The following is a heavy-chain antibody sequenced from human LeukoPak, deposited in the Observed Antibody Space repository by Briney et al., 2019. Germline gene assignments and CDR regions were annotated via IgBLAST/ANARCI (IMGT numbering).Heavy chain of an antibody. V-gene: IGHV3-30*02. CDR1: GFTFSSYG. D-gene: IGHD4-11*01. CDR2: IRYDGSNK. J-gene: IGHJ4*02. Sequence: GGSLRLSCAASGFTFSSYGMHWVRQAPGKGLEWVAFIRYDGSNKYYADSVKGRFTISRDNSKNTLYLQMNSLRAADTAVYYCAKERLGLQYMRPFDYWGQGTLVTVSS. CDR3: AKERLGLQYMRPFDY.